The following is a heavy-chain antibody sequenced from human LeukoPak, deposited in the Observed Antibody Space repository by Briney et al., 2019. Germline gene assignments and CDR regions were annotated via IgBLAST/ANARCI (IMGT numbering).Heavy chain of an antibody. J-gene: IGHJ4*02. D-gene: IGHD3-10*01. Sequence: PGGSLRLSCAASGFTFSSYGMHWVRQAPGKGLEWVAVISYDGSNKYYADSVKGRFTISRDNSKNTLYLQMNSLRAEDTAVYYCAKDQFGYGPGADFDYWGQGALVTVSS. CDR2: ISYDGSNK. V-gene: IGHV3-30*18. CDR1: GFTFSSYG. CDR3: AKDQFGYGPGADFDY.